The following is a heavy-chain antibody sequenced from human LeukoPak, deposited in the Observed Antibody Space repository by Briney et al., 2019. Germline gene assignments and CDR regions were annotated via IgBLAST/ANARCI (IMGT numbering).Heavy chain of an antibody. Sequence: KPSETLSLTCTVSGGSISSYYWSWIRQPPGKGLEWIGYIYSSGSTNYTPSLKSRVTISVDTSKSQFSLKLSSVTAADTAVYYCARGSGSYYKSWFDPWGQGTLVTVSS. CDR2: IYSSGST. V-gene: IGHV4-59*01. CDR1: GGSISSYY. CDR3: ARGSGSYYKSWFDP. J-gene: IGHJ5*02. D-gene: IGHD3-10*01.